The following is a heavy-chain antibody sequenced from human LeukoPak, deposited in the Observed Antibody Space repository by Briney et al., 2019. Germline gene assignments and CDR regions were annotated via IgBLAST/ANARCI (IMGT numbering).Heavy chain of an antibody. CDR2: ISGDGGRT. Sequence: GGSLRLSCAASGFTFDEYAIHWVRQAPGKGLEWVSLISGDGGRTFYTDSVKGRFTVSRDNCKNSLYLQMNSLRTEDTALYYCEKDLTSVYDAFNIGGQGTIVGVFS. V-gene: IGHV3-43*02. CDR3: EKDLTSVYDAFNI. CDR1: GFTFDEYA. J-gene: IGHJ3*02.